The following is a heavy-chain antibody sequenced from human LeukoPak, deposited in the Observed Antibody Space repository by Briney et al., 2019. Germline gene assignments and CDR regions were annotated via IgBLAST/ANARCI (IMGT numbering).Heavy chain of an antibody. CDR1: GFNFDDYG. CDR2: INWNGGRT. J-gene: IGHJ3*02. D-gene: IGHD5-12*01. Sequence: GGSLRLSCAASGFNFDDYGMAWVRQAPGKGLEWVSGINWNGGRTVSADSVKGRFTISRDNAKNSLYLQMNSLRAEDTALYYCARDSVATTAFDIWGQGAMVTVSS. V-gene: IGHV3-20*04. CDR3: ARDSVATTAFDI.